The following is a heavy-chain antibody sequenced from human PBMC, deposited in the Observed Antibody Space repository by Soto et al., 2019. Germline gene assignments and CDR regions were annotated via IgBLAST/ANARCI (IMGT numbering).Heavy chain of an antibody. Sequence: QLQLQESGPGLVKPSETLSLTCTVSGGSISSSSYYWGWIRQPPGKGLEWIGSIYYSGSTYYNPSLKSRVTISVDTSKNQFSLKLSSVTAADTAVYYCARHDRYSYGYFDYWGQGTLVTVSS. CDR2: IYYSGST. D-gene: IGHD5-18*01. J-gene: IGHJ4*02. CDR1: GGSISSSSYY. CDR3: ARHDRYSYGYFDY. V-gene: IGHV4-39*01.